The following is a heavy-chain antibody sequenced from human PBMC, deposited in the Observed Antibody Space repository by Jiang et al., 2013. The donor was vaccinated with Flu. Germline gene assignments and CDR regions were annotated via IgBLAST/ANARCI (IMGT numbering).Heavy chain of an antibody. D-gene: IGHD3-16*01. J-gene: IGHJ1*01. CDR1: GGSFSGYY. CDR3: ATQPVGYFQH. V-gene: IGHV4-34*01. CDR2: INHSGST. Sequence: LLKPSETLSLTCAVYGGSFSGYYWSWIRQPPGKGLEWIGEINHSGSTNYNPSLKSRVTISVDTSKNQFSLKLSSVTAADTAVYYCATQPVGYFQHWGQGTLVTVSS.